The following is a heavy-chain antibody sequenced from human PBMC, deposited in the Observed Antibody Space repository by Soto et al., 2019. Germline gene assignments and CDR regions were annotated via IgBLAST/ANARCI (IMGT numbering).Heavy chain of an antibody. CDR2: ISYDESHK. CDR1: GFTFSTYG. V-gene: IGHV3-30*18. CDR3: AKGRPGGLVVVVAATPDF. D-gene: IGHD2-15*01. Sequence: QVQLVESGGGVVQPGKSLRLSCAASGFTFSTYGMHWVRQAPGKGLEWVALISYDESHKYYSNSVNGRFTISRDNSKNTVFPQMDSLKPEDPAFYYCAKGRPGGLVVVVAATPDFWGQGTLVTVSS. J-gene: IGHJ4*02.